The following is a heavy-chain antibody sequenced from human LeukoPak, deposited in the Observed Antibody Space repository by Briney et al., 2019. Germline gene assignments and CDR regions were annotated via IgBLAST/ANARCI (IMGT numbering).Heavy chain of an antibody. CDR2: IRSKAYGGTT. Sequence: PGGSLRLSCTASGFTFGDYAMSWVRQAPGKGLEWVGFIRSKAYGGTTEYAASVKGRFTISRDDSKSIAYLQMNSLKTEDTAVYYCTRDFPYSSSWYVYYYYYMDVWGKGTTVTISS. CDR1: GFTFGDYA. D-gene: IGHD6-13*01. J-gene: IGHJ6*03. V-gene: IGHV3-49*04. CDR3: TRDFPYSSSWYVYYYYYMDV.